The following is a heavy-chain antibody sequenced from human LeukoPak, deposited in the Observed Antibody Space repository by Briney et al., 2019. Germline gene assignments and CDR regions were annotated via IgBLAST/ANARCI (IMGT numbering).Heavy chain of an antibody. CDR1: GFTFSSYW. Sequence: GGSLRLSCAASGFTFSSYWMSWVRQAPGKGLEWVSSISTSNNYIYYADSVTGRFTISRDNAKNSLYLQMNSLRAEDTAVYYCAKDPRDHSYGWSWRYFDYWGQGTLVTVSS. J-gene: IGHJ4*02. D-gene: IGHD5-18*01. CDR3: AKDPRDHSYGWSWRYFDY. V-gene: IGHV3-21*01. CDR2: ISTSNNYI.